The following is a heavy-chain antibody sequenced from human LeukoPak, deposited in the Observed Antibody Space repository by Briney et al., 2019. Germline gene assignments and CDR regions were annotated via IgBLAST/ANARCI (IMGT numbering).Heavy chain of an antibody. CDR2: IYYSGST. V-gene: IGHV4-59*01. CDR3: ARVRSSSSLYYYYYYMDV. Sequence: SETLSLTCTVSGGSISSYYWSWIRQPPGKGLEWIGYIYYSGSTNYNPSLKSRVTISVDTSKNQFSLKLSSVTAADTAVYYCARVRSSSSLYYYYYYMDVWGKGTTVTVSS. J-gene: IGHJ6*03. CDR1: GGSISSYY. D-gene: IGHD6-6*01.